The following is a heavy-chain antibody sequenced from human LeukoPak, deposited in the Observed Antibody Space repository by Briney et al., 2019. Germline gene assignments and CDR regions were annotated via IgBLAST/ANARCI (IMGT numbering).Heavy chain of an antibody. Sequence: GGSLRLSCAASGFTFSSYSMNWVRQAPGKGLEWVSSISSSSSYIYYADSVKGRFTISRDNAKNSLYLQMNSLRAEDTAVYYCARDATTASGWIQLWPNYYYYGMDVWGQGTTVTVSS. CDR2: ISSSSSYI. CDR1: GFTFSSYS. V-gene: IGHV3-21*01. CDR3: ARDATTASGWIQLWPNYYYYGMDV. J-gene: IGHJ6*02. D-gene: IGHD5-18*01.